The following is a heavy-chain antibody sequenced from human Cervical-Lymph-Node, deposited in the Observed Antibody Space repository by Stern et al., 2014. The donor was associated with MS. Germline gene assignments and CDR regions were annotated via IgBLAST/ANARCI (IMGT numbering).Heavy chain of an antibody. J-gene: IGHJ2*01. CDR3: ARAIRPDDISYWYFDV. Sequence: QLQLQESGPGLVKPSETLSLTCTVSGGFISSDYWSWIRQPPGKGLEWIGYLYYSGSPNYNPSLKSRLTISVDTSKNQFSLILSSLTAADTAVYYCARAIRPDDISYWYFDVWGRGTLVTVSS. CDR2: LYYSGSP. CDR1: GGFISSDY. V-gene: IGHV4-59*01. D-gene: IGHD1-1*01.